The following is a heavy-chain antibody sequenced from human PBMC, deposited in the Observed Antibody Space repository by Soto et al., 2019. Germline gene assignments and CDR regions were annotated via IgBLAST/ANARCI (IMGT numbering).Heavy chain of an antibody. V-gene: IGHV3-23*01. CDR1: GFTFSSYA. J-gene: IGHJ4*02. CDR3: DAYCGGDCYPTLDY. Sequence: GGSLRLSCAASGFTFSSYAMSWVRQAPGKGLEWVSAISGSGGSTYYADSVKGRFTISRDNSKNTLYLQMNSLRAEDTAVYYCDAYCGGDCYPTLDYWGQGTLVTVSS. D-gene: IGHD2-21*02. CDR2: ISGSGGST.